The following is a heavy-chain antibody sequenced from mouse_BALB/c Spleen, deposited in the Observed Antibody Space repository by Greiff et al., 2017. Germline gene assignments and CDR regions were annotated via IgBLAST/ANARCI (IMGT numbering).Heavy chain of an antibody. CDR2: IHYSGST. Sequence: DVQLQESGPSLVKPSQTLSLTCSVTGYSITSGYSWHWIRQFPGNKLEWMGYIHYSGSTNYNPSLKSRISITRDTSKNQFFLQLNSVTTEDTATYYCARWGEIYYDYDGDYWGQGTTLTVSS. CDR1: GYSITSGYS. D-gene: IGHD2-4*01. V-gene: IGHV3-1*02. CDR3: ARWGEIYYDYDGDY. J-gene: IGHJ2*01.